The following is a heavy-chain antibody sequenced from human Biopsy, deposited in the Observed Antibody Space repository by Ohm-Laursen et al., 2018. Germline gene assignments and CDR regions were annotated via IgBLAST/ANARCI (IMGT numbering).Heavy chain of an antibody. CDR2: IVVGGGNT. J-gene: IGHJ4*02. CDR3: VLASFDY. CDR1: GYTFTTYY. Sequence: ASVKVSCKASGYTFTTYYIHWVRQARGQRLEWIGWIVVGGGNTNYTQNFQGRVTMTWDTSTTTVYMELSSLRSEDTAVYYCVLASFDYWGQGTLVTVPS. V-gene: IGHV1-46*01.